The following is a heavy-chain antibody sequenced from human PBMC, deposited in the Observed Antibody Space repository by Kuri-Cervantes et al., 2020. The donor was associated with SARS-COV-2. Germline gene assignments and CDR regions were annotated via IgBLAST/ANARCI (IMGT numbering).Heavy chain of an antibody. J-gene: IGHJ4*02. Sequence: GESLKISCAASGFTFSSYAMSWVRQAPGKGLEWVSAISGSGGSTYYADSVKGRFTTSRDNSKNSLYLQMNSLRAEDTAVYYCAKDFWSGYYYFDYWGQGTLVTVSS. CDR1: GFTFSSYA. CDR3: AKDFWSGYYYFDY. D-gene: IGHD3-3*01. V-gene: IGHV3-23*01. CDR2: ISGSGGST.